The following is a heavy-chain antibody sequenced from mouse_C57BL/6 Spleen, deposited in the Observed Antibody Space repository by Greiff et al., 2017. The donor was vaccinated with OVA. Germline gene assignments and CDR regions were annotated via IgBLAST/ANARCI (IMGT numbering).Heavy chain of an antibody. V-gene: IGHV5-17*01. Sequence: EVKLVESGGGLVKPGGSLKLSCAASGFTFSDYGMHWVRQAPEKGLEWVAYISSGSSTIYYADTVKGRFTISRDNAKNTLFLQMTSLRSEDTAMDYCAKTYYGFSYAMDYWGQGTSVTVSS. D-gene: IGHD2-9*01. CDR1: GFTFSDYG. CDR2: ISSGSSTI. CDR3: AKTYYGFSYAMDY. J-gene: IGHJ4*01.